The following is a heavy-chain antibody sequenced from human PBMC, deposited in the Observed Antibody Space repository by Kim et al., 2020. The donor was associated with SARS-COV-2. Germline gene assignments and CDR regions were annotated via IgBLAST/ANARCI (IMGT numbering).Heavy chain of an antibody. CDR1: GGSISSSTHY. J-gene: IGHJ5*02. V-gene: IGHV4-39*01. CDR2: IYYSGST. Sequence: SETLSLTCTVSGGSISSSTHYWGWIRQPPGKGLEWIGTIYYSGSTYYTPSLKSRVTISLDTSNNQFSLKLSSVTAADTAVYYCARHKYGSSVNWFDPWGQGTLVTVSS. CDR3: ARHKYGSSVNWFDP. D-gene: IGHD6-13*01.